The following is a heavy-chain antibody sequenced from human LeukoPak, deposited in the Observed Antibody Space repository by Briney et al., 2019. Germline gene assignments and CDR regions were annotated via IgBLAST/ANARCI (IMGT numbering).Heavy chain of an antibody. V-gene: IGHV5-51*01. J-gene: IGHJ4*02. CDR3: ARQGAAFDY. CDR2: IYPGDSET. D-gene: IGHD3-16*01. Sequence: GESLKISCKGSGYSFTSYWIGWVRQMPGKGLEWMGIIYPGDSETRCSPSFQGHVTISADKSISTAYLEWSSLKTSDTAMYYCARQGAAFDYWGQGTLVTVSS. CDR1: GYSFTSYW.